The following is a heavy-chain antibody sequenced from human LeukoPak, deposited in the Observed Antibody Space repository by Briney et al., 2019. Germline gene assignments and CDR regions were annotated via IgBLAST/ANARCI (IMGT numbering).Heavy chain of an antibody. J-gene: IGHJ6*02. V-gene: IGHV3-33*01. Sequence: GGSLRLSCAASGFTFSSYGMHWVRQAPGKGLEWVAVIWYDGSNKYYADSVKGRFTISRDNSKNTLYLQMNSLRAEDTAVYYCARDYGDYPRAYYYGMDVWGQGTTVTVSS. CDR3: ARDYGDYPRAYYYGMDV. D-gene: IGHD4-17*01. CDR1: GFTFSSYG. CDR2: IWYDGSNK.